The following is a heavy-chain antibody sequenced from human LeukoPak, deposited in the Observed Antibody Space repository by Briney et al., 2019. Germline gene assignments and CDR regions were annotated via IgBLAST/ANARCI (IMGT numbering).Heavy chain of an antibody. CDR3: AKGGYSYGINNWFDP. D-gene: IGHD5-18*01. CDR1: GFTFSRSW. CDR2: IRYDGSNK. J-gene: IGHJ5*02. V-gene: IGHV3-30*02. Sequence: GGSLRLSCAASGFTFSRSWMDWVRQAPGKGLEWVAFIRYDGSNKYYADSVKGRFTISRDNSKNTLYLQMNSLRAEDTAVYYCAKGGYSYGINNWFDPWGQGTLVTVSS.